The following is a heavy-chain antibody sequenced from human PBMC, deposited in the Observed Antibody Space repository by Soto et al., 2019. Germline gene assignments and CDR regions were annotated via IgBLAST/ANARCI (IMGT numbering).Heavy chain of an antibody. V-gene: IGHV1-69*08. D-gene: IGHD2-21*02. CDR2: VIPVLTTT. CDR3: ARRRYCGYDCYHKHYDGMDV. CDR1: GDTFSSYI. Sequence: QVQLVQSGAEVKKPGSSVRVSCRSSGDTFSSYIVNWLRLAPGRGLAWRGRVIPVLTTTDYAQNFRGRVTISADRSTNTVYLDLSSLRSGATAVYYCARRRYCGYDCYHKHYDGMDVWGQGSLVTV. J-gene: IGHJ6*02.